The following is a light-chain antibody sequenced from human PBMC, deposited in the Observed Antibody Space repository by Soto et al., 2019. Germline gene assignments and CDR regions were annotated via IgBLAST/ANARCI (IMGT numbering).Light chain of an antibody. V-gene: IGLV2-8*01. CDR2: EVS. J-gene: IGLJ2*01. CDR1: SSDVGGSNY. Sequence: QSALTQPPSASGSPGQSVTISCTGTSSDVGGSNYVSWYQQHPGKAPKLMISEVSKRPSGVPDRFAGSKSGNTASLTVSGLQAEDEADYYCSSFAGSNVVFGGGTKLTVL. CDR3: SSFAGSNVV.